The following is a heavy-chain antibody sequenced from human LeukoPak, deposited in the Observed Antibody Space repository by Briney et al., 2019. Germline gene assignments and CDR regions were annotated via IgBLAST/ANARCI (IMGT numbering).Heavy chain of an antibody. Sequence: PGGSLRLSCAASGFTFSSYAMSWVRQAPGKGLEWVSAISGSGGSTYYADSVKGRFTISRDNSKNTLYLQMNSLRAEDAAVYYCAKEGYTYYYDSSGYYPFDYWGQGTLVTVSS. CDR2: ISGSGGST. CDR1: GFTFSSYA. V-gene: IGHV3-23*01. D-gene: IGHD3-22*01. CDR3: AKEGYTYYYDSSGYYPFDY. J-gene: IGHJ4*02.